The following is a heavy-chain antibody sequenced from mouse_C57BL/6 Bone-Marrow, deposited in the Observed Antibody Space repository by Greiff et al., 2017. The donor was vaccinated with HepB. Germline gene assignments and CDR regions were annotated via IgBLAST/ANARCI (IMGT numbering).Heavy chain of an antibody. CDR2: INPNNGGT. J-gene: IGHJ2*01. D-gene: IGHD1-1*02. CDR3: ARGGDY. Sequence: VQLQQSGPELVKPGASVKISCKASGYTFTDYYMNWVKQSHGKSLEWIGDINPNNGGTSYNQKFKGKATLTVDKSSSTAYMELRSLTSEASAVYYCARGGDYWGQGTTLTVSS. V-gene: IGHV1-26*01. CDR1: GYTFTDYY.